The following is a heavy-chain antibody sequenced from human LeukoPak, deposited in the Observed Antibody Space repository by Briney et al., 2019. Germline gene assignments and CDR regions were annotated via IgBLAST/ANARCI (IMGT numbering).Heavy chain of an antibody. CDR2: IIPILGIA. CDR1: GGTFSSYA. Sequence: GASVKVSCKASGGTFSSYAISWVRQAPGQGLEWMGRIIPILGIANYAQKFQGRVTITADKSTSTAYMELSSLRSEDTAVYYCANSGRWLQRSPYYYYGMDVWGQGTTVTVSS. CDR3: ANSGRWLQRSPYYYYGMDV. D-gene: IGHD5-24*01. V-gene: IGHV1-69*04. J-gene: IGHJ6*02.